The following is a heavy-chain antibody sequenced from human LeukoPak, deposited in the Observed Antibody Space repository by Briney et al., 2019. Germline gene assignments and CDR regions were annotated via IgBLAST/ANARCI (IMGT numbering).Heavy chain of an antibody. CDR2: IIPIFGTA. J-gene: IGHJ5*02. CDR1: GGTFSSYA. CDR3: ASSLYYYDSSGYYLNWFDP. V-gene: IGHV1-69*13. Sequence: GASVRVSCKASGGTFSSYAISWVRQAPGQGLEWMGGIIPIFGTANYAQKFQGRVTITADESTSTAYMELSSLRSEDTAVCYCASSLYYYDSSGYYLNWFDPWGQGTLVTVSP. D-gene: IGHD3-22*01.